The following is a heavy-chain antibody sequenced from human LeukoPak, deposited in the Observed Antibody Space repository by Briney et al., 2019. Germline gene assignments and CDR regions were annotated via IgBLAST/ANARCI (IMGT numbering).Heavy chain of an antibody. V-gene: IGHV1-69*13. CDR2: IIPFFGST. CDR1: GGTFGSYA. J-gene: IGHJ4*02. CDR3: AMGPRKLYYYDSSDYYYFDY. D-gene: IGHD3-22*01. Sequence: ASVKVSCKASGGTFGSYAVSWVRQAPGQGLEWMGGIIPFFGSTNYAQKFQGRVTIIADESTSTAYMELSSLRSEDTAVYYCAMGPRKLYYYDSSDYYYFDYWGQGTLVTASS.